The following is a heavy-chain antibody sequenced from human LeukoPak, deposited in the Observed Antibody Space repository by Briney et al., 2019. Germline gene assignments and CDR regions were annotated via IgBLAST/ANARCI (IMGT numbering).Heavy chain of an antibody. CDR1: GFTFSSYA. Sequence: PGGSLRLSCAASGFTFSSYAMSWVRQAPGKGLEWVSAISGSGGSTYYADSVKGRFTISGDNSKNTLYLQMNSLRAEDTAVYYCAKDSDSSGWYYYYMDVWGKGTTVTVSS. J-gene: IGHJ6*03. CDR2: ISGSGGST. D-gene: IGHD6-19*01. CDR3: AKDSDSSGWYYYYMDV. V-gene: IGHV3-23*01.